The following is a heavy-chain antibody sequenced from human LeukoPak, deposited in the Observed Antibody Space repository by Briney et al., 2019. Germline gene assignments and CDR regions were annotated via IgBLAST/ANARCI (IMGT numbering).Heavy chain of an antibody. D-gene: IGHD2-2*01. V-gene: IGHV3-23*01. Sequence: GGSLRLSCAASGFTFSSYAMSWVRQPPGKGLEWVSAISGSGGNTYYADSVKGRFTISRDNSKNTLYLQMNSLRAEDTAVYYCAKDPGYCSSTSCYGSEYFQHWGQGTLVTVSS. CDR3: AKDPGYCSSTSCYGSEYFQH. CDR1: GFTFSSYA. J-gene: IGHJ1*01. CDR2: ISGSGGNT.